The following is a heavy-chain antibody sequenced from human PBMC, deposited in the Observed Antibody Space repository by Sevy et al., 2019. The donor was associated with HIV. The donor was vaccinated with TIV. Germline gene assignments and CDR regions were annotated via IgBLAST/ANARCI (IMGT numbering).Heavy chain of an antibody. CDR3: ARDQHDYAGNVRTGWFDP. V-gene: IGHV3-30*04. CDR2: IIYDGSKK. Sequence: GGSLRLSCAASGFTFSSYAMHWVRQAPGKGLEWVADIIYDGSKKYYADSVKGRFTISRDNSKNTLHLQLNSLRAEDTAIYYCARDQHDYAGNVRTGWFDPWGQGTLVTVSS. D-gene: IGHD4-17*01. J-gene: IGHJ5*02. CDR1: GFTFSSYA.